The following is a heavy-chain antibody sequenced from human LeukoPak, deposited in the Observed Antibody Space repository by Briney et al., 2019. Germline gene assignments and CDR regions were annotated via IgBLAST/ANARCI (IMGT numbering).Heavy chain of an antibody. CDR3: ARTAARPSFWFDP. CDR1: GDTFTGDD. Sequence: SCKASGDTFTGDDINWVRQATGQGLGWRGWINPISGNTASTQKFQGRVTITRNTPISTAYMELTRLRSADTAVYYCARTAARPSFWFDPWGQGTLVTVSS. CDR2: INPISGNT. V-gene: IGHV1-8*03. J-gene: IGHJ5*02. D-gene: IGHD6-6*01.